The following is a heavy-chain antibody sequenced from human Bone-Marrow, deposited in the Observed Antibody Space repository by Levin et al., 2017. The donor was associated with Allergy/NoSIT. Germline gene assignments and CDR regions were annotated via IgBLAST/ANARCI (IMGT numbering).Heavy chain of an antibody. J-gene: IGHJ4*02. CDR2: INSDGRTT. D-gene: IGHD4-23*01. CDR1: GFSFSNYY. V-gene: IGHV3-11*01. CDR3: ARFYGGHWGRSFIQPFDS. Sequence: PGGSLRLSCAASGFSFSNYYMSWIRQAPGKGLEWISNINSDGRTTYYADSVKGRFTISRDNAKNSLYLQMNSLKAEDSAVYYCARFYGGHWGRSFIQPFDSWGQGTLVTVSS.